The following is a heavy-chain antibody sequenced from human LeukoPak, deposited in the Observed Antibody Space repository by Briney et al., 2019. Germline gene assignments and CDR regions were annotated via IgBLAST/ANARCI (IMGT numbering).Heavy chain of an antibody. V-gene: IGHV5-51*01. Sequence: GESLKISCKGSGYSFTSYWIGWVRQMPGKGLEWMGIIYPDDSNTRYSPSFEGQVTISADKSISTAYLQWSSLKASDTAMYYCARTSTLNAFDIWGQGTMVTVSS. CDR1: GYSFTSYW. CDR3: ARTSTLNAFDI. CDR2: IYPDDSNT. J-gene: IGHJ3*02.